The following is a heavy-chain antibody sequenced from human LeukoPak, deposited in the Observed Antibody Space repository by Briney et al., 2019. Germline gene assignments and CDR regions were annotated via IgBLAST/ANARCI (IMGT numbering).Heavy chain of an antibody. CDR2: INQDGGEK. CDR1: GFTFNTYW. CDR3: ARDKACGDSEDF. Sequence: GASLRLSCAASGFTFNTYWMSWVRQAPGKGLEWVANINQDGGEKYYVDSVKGRFTISRENAKNSLYLQMNSLRAEDTAVYYCARDKACGDSEDFWGQGTLVTVS. V-gene: IGHV3-7*05. D-gene: IGHD4-17*01. J-gene: IGHJ4*02.